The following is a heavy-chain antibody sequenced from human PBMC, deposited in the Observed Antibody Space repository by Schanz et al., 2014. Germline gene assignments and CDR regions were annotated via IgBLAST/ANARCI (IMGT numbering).Heavy chain of an antibody. CDR2: ISGSGGST. CDR3: AKDSTHIDIVLVLTAICY. D-gene: IGHD2-2*01. CDR1: GFTFSTYA. Sequence: EVQLLDSGGGLVQPGGSLRLSCAASGFTFSTYAMSWVRQAPGKGLEWVSAISGSGGSTYYADSVKGRFTISRDNSKNTLYLHMNSLRSEDTAVYYCAKDSTHIDIVLVLTAICYWGHGTLVTVSP. J-gene: IGHJ4*01. V-gene: IGHV3-23*01.